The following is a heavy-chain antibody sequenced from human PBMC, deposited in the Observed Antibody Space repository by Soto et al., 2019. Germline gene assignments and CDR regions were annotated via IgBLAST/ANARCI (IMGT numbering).Heavy chain of an antibody. J-gene: IGHJ5*02. CDR1: GASISSTGYY. D-gene: IGHD2-21*01. V-gene: IGHV4-31*03. CDR3: ARVVVSAIIKWFYX. CDR2: IEDNGST. Sequence: LSLTCTVSGASISSTGYYWIWIRHHPGKGLEWIGYIEDNGSTDYSPSLGSRVMISRDTSENHFSLILNSVTVADTAIYFCARVVVSAIIKWFYXWGQVTLVTVSX.